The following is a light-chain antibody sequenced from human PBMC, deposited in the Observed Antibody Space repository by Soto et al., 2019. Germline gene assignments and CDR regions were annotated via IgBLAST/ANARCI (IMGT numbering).Light chain of an antibody. Sequence: EIVMTQSPATLSVSPGERATLSCRASQSVSSNLAWYQQKPGQAPRLLIYGASTRATGIPARFSGSGSGTEFTLTISSLQSEDFAVYYCQQYNNWPPSITFGQGKRLESK. CDR2: GAS. CDR3: QQYNNWPPSIT. V-gene: IGKV3-15*01. J-gene: IGKJ5*01. CDR1: QSVSSN.